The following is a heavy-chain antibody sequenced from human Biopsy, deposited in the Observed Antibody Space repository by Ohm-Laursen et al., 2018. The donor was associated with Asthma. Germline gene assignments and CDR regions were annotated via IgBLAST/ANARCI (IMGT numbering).Heavy chain of an antibody. CDR3: AREVGATRYDP. Sequence: ASVKVSCKASGYTFTSNAIHWMRQAPGQSLEWMAWLNPVNGNTKYSQQFQGRVTITRDTSASTAYMELSSLTSEDTAVFYCAREVGATRYDPWGQETLVTVSS. D-gene: IGHD1-26*01. CDR2: LNPVNGNT. CDR1: GYTFTSNA. V-gene: IGHV1-3*01. J-gene: IGHJ5*02.